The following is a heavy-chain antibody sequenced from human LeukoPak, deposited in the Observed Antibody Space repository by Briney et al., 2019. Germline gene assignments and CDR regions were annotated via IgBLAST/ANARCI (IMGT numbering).Heavy chain of an antibody. D-gene: IGHD5-18*01. CDR3: ASNSYEQKAMVSDY. CDR2: IDPSDSYT. Sequence: GESLKISCKGSGYSFTSCWISWVRQMPGKGLEWMGRIDPSDSYTNYSPSFQGHVTISADKSISTAYLQWSSLKASDTAMYYCASNSYEQKAMVSDYWGQGTLVTVSS. CDR1: GYSFTSCW. V-gene: IGHV5-10-1*01. J-gene: IGHJ4*02.